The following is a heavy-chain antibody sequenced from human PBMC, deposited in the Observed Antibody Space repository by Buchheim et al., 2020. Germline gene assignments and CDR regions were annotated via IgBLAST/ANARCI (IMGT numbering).Heavy chain of an antibody. Sequence: QVQLQESGPGLVKPSGTLSLTCAVSGGSISSSNWWSWVRQPPGKGLEWIGEIYHSGSTNYNPSLKSRVTISVDKPKNQFSLKLSSVTAADTAVYYCARTPYYDFWSGYYLYRSFDYWGQGTL. V-gene: IGHV4-4*02. CDR1: GGSISSSNW. D-gene: IGHD3-3*01. J-gene: IGHJ4*02. CDR2: IYHSGST. CDR3: ARTPYYDFWSGYYLYRSFDY.